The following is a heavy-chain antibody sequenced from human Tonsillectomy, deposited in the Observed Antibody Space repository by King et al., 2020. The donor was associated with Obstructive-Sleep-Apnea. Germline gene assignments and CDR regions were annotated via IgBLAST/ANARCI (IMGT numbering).Heavy chain of an antibody. CDR1: GFTFSNCG. CDR2: IWSDGSNK. J-gene: IGHJ4*02. V-gene: IGHV3-30*02. Sequence: VQLVESGGGVVQPGGSLRLSCAASGFTFSNCGMHWVRQAPGKGLEWVAFIWSDGSNKYYADSVKGRFTISRDNSKNTLYLQMNSLRAEDTAIYHCAKDAEPADPYFDYWGQGTLVTVSS. CDR3: AKDAEPADPYFDY. D-gene: IGHD2-2*01.